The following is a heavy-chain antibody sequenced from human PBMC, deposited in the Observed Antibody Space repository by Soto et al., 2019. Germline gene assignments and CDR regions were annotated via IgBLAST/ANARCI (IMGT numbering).Heavy chain of an antibody. CDR2: INPSGDRT. CDR3: ARGRGQWLVENWFDP. D-gene: IGHD6-19*01. Sequence: ASVKVSCKASGFSFSDYFMHWVRQAPGQGLEWMGIINPSGDRTDYAQKFQGRVTITADKSTSTAYMELSSLRSEDTAVYYCARGRGQWLVENWFDPWGQGTLVTVSS. V-gene: IGHV1-46*01. J-gene: IGHJ5*02. CDR1: GFSFSDYF.